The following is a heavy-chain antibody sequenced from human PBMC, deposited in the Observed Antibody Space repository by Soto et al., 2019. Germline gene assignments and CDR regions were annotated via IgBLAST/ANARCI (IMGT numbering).Heavy chain of an antibody. J-gene: IGHJ3*02. V-gene: IGHV3-23*01. Sequence: EVQLLESGGGLVQPGGSLRLSCAASGFTFSSYAMSWVRQTPGKGLEWVSGVLGGGGSTFYADSVKGRFTISRDNSKNTLYVQMNSLRAEDKAIYYCARKGPPRDAFDIWGQGKMVTVSS. CDR3: ARKGPPRDAFDI. CDR1: GFTFSSYA. CDR2: VLGGGGST.